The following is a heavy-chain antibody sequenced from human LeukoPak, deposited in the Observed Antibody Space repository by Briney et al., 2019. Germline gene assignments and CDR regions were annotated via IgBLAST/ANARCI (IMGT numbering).Heavy chain of an antibody. D-gene: IGHD2-8*01. CDR1: GYTFTGYY. Sequence: GASVKVSCKASGYTFTGYYMHWVRQAPGQGLEWMGWINPSSGGTNYAQKFQGWVTMTRDTSISTAYMELSRLRSDDTAVYYCASSDCTNGVCYTYFDYWGQGTLATVSS. J-gene: IGHJ4*02. CDR3: ASSDCTNGVCYTYFDY. V-gene: IGHV1-2*04. CDR2: INPSSGGT.